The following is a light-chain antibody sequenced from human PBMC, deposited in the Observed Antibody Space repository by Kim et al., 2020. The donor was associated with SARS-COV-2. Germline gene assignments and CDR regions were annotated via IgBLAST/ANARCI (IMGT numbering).Light chain of an antibody. CDR3: QVWDSSSDQPYV. CDR1: NIGSKS. Sequence: SYELTQPPSVSVAPGETARITCGGNNIGSKSVHWYQQKPGQAPVLVIYYDSDRPSGIPERFSGSNSGNTATLTISRVEAGDEADYYCQVWDSSSDQPYV. J-gene: IGLJ1*01. V-gene: IGLV3-21*04. CDR2: YDS.